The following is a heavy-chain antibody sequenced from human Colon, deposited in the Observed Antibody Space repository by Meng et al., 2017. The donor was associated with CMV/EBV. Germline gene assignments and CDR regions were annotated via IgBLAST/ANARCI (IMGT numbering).Heavy chain of an antibody. V-gene: IGHV3-13*01. CDR2: IGAGFDT. Sequence: GESLKISCAASGFTFDDYTMHWVRQAPGKGLEWVSAIGAGFDTYYSDSVKGRFTISRENAKNSLYLQMNNLRVGDTAVYYCAREGQTSTHWLGPLHNWGQGTVVTVSS. D-gene: IGHD1-1*01. CDR1: GFTFDDYT. CDR3: AREGQTSTHWLGPLHN. J-gene: IGHJ4*02.